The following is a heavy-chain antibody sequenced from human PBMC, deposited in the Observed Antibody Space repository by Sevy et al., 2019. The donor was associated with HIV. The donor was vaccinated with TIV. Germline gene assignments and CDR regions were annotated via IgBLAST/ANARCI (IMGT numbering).Heavy chain of an antibody. V-gene: IGHV3-49*03. CDR1: GFTFDDYA. D-gene: IGHD5-12*01. Sequence: GGSLRLSCTTSGFTFDDYAMSWFRQAPGKGLEWVAFITRNSYGPYGGTTDYGASVKGRFIISRDDSKNIAYLQMSSLKTEDTAVYYCTRGLATADTPEYYFDYWGQGTLVTVSS. CDR2: ITRNSYGPYGGTT. CDR3: TRGLATADTPEYYFDY. J-gene: IGHJ4*02.